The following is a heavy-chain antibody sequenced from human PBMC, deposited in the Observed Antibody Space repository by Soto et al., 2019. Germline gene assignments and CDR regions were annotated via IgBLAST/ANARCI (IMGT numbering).Heavy chain of an antibody. CDR2: ISWNSGSI. CDR3: AKARLWGGDGYNSYNYYGLDV. Sequence: PGGSLRLSCAASGFTFDDYAMHWVRQAPGKGLEWVLGISWNSGSIGYADSVKGRFTISRDNAKNSLYLQMNSLRAEDTALYYCAKARLWGGDGYNSYNYYGLDVWGQGTTVTVSS. CDR1: GFTFDDYA. D-gene: IGHD3-16*01. V-gene: IGHV3-9*01. J-gene: IGHJ6*02.